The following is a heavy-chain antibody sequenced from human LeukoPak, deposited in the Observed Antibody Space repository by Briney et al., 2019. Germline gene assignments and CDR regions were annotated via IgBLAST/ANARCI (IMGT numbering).Heavy chain of an antibody. CDR3: AKPYGDYELYFDY. Sequence: GGSLRLSCAASGFTFSSYGMHWVRQAPGKGLEWVAVISYDGSNKYYAESVKGRFTISRDNSKNTLYLQMNSLRAEDTAVYYCAKPYGDYELYFDYWGQGTLVTVSS. V-gene: IGHV3-30*18. D-gene: IGHD4-17*01. J-gene: IGHJ4*02. CDR2: ISYDGSNK. CDR1: GFTFSSYG.